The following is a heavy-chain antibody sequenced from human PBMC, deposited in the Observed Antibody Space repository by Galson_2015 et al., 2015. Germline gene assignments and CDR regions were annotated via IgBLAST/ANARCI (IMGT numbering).Heavy chain of an antibody. D-gene: IGHD3-10*01. CDR2: INAGNGNT. J-gene: IGHJ4*02. CDR3: ARGHMVQGVYFDC. V-gene: IGHV1-3*01. CDR1: GYTFTSYA. Sequence: SVKVSCKASGYTFTSYAMHWVRQAPGQRLEWMGWINAGNGNTKYSQKFQGRVTITRDTSASTAYMELSSLRSEDTAVYYCARGHMVQGVYFDCWGQGTLVTVSS.